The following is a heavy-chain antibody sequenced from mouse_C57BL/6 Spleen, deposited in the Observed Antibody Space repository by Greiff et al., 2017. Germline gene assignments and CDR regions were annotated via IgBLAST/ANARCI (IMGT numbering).Heavy chain of an antibody. J-gene: IGHJ1*03. CDR2: IRSKSNNYAT. V-gene: IGHV10-1*01. CDR1: GFSFNTYA. Sequence: EVKLMESGGGLVQPKGSLKLSCAASGFSFNTYAMNWVRQAPGKGLEWVARIRSKSNNYATYYADSVKDRFTISRDDSESMLYLQMNNLKTEDTSIDYCGRRPYYVYGYFDVWGTGTTVTVSS. D-gene: IGHD2-10*01. CDR3: GRRPYYVYGYFDV.